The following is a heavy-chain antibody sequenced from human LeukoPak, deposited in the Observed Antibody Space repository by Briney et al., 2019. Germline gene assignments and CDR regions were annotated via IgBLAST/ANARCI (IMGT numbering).Heavy chain of an antibody. J-gene: IGHJ4*02. V-gene: IGHV4-39*01. CDR1: GGSISSSSYY. D-gene: IGHD6-13*01. CDR2: IYYSGST. CDR3: ARQAAAGGWFDY. Sequence: SETLSLTCTVSGGSISSSSYYWGWIRQPRGKGLEWIGSIYYSGSTYYNPSLKSRVTISVDTSKNQFSLKLSSVTAADTAVYYCARQAAAGGWFDYWGQGTLVTVSS.